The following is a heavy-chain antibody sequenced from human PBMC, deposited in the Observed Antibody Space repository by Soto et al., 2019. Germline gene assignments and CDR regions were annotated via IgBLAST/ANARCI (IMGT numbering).Heavy chain of an antibody. J-gene: IGHJ5*02. D-gene: IGHD2-2*01. CDR2: IYYSGST. V-gene: IGHV4-31*03. CDR3: AREVHEAGYCSSTSCSREWFDP. Sequence: PSDTLSLTCTVSGVSISSGGYYWSWIRQHPGKGLEWIGYIYYSGSTYYNPSLKSRVTISVDTSKNQFSLKLSSVTAADTAVYYCAREVHEAGYCSSTSCSREWFDPWGQGTLVTVSS. CDR1: GVSISSGGYY.